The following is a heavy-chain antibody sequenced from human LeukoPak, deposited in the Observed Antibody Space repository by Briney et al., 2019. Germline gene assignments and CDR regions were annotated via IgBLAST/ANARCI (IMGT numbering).Heavy chain of an antibody. D-gene: IGHD5-18*01. Sequence: PSETLSLTCTVSGGSFSSYYWSWIRQPPGKALEWIGYIYTSGSTNYNPSLKSRVTISVDTSKNQCSLKLSSVTAADTAVYYCARLTNSYGYFQHWGQGTLVTVSS. J-gene: IGHJ1*01. CDR3: ARLTNSYGYFQH. V-gene: IGHV4-4*09. CDR2: IYTSGST. CDR1: GGSFSSYY.